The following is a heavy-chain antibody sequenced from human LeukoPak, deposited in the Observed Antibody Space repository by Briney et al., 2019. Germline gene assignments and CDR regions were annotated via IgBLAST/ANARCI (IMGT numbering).Heavy chain of an antibody. Sequence: SETLSLTCTVSGYSISSGYYWSWIRQPPGKGLEWIGYIYYSGSTNYNPSLKSRVTISVDTSKNQFSLKLSSVTAADTAVYYCAREDHDAFDIWGQGTMVTVSS. J-gene: IGHJ3*02. CDR2: IYYSGST. CDR1: GYSISSGYY. V-gene: IGHV4-61*01. CDR3: AREDHDAFDI.